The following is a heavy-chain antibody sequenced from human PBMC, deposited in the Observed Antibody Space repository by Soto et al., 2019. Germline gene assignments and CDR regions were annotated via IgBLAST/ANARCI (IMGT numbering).Heavy chain of an antibody. Sequence: PSETLSLTCTVAGGSISSSIYYWGWIRQPPGKGLDWIGNVYYGGSTYYNPSLKSRVTISVETSKSQFSLKLSSVTAADTAVYYCAGGDYYHSSGYYFYYYTMDVWGQGTTVTVSS. D-gene: IGHD3-22*01. J-gene: IGHJ6*02. CDR2: VYYGGST. CDR1: GGSISSSIYY. CDR3: AGGDYYHSSGYYFYYYTMDV. V-gene: IGHV4-39*01.